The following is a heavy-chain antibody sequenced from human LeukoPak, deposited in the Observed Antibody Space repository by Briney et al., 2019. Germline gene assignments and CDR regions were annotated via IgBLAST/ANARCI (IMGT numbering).Heavy chain of an antibody. Sequence: ASVKVSCKAFGGTFSSYAISWVRQAPGQGLEWMGRIIPIFGTANYAQKFQGRVTMTRDTSISTAYMELSRLRSDDTAVYYCARDWGLYSGSYSNDYWGQGTLVTVSS. CDR3: ARDWGLYSGSYSNDY. J-gene: IGHJ4*02. CDR1: GGTFSSYA. CDR2: IIPIFGTA. V-gene: IGHV1-69*05. D-gene: IGHD1-26*01.